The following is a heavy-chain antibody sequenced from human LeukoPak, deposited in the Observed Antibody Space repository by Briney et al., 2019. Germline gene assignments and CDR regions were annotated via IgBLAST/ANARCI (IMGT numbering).Heavy chain of an antibody. J-gene: IGHJ3*01. Sequence: GASVTVSCKASGGTFSSYAISWVRQAPGQGLEWMGRIIPILGIANYAQKFQGRVTITADKSTSTAYMELSSLRSEDTAVYYCASALGSEPWGQGTMVTVSS. CDR1: GGTFSSYA. CDR2: IIPILGIA. D-gene: IGHD3-10*01. CDR3: ASALGSEP. V-gene: IGHV1-69*04.